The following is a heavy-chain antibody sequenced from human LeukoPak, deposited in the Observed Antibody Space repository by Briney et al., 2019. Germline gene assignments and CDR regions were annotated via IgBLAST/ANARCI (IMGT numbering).Heavy chain of an antibody. Sequence: GASVKVSCKASGYTFTGYYMHWVRQAPGQGLEWMGWINPNSGGTNYAQKFQGWVTMTRDTSISTAYLQWSSLKASDTAMYYCARSIIPSLLEQLVLDFDYWGQGTLVTVSS. CDR3: ARSIIPSLLEQLVLDFDY. D-gene: IGHD6-6*01. CDR1: GYTFTGYY. CDR2: INPNSGGT. V-gene: IGHV1-2*04. J-gene: IGHJ4*02.